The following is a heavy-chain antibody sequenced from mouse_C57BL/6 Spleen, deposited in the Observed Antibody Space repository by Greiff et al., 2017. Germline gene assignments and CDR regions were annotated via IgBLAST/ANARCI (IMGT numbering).Heavy chain of an antibody. CDR3: AREITRYFDY. CDR2: ISSGSSTI. CDR1: GFTFSDYG. D-gene: IGHD2-4*01. J-gene: IGHJ2*01. Sequence: EVMLVESGGGLVKPGGSLKLSCAASGFTFSDYGMHWVRQAPEKGLEWVAYISSGSSTIYYADTVKGRFTISRDNAKNTLFLQMTSLRSEDTAMYYCAREITRYFDYWGKGTTLTVSS. V-gene: IGHV5-17*01.